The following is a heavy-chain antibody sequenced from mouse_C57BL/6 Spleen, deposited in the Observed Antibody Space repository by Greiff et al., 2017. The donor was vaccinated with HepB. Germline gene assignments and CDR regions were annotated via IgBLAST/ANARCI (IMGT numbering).Heavy chain of an antibody. CDR3: AREKGIYYDYDGLAY. D-gene: IGHD2-4*01. Sequence: QVQLQQSGAELMKPGASVKLSCKATGYTFTGYWIEWVKQRPGHGLEWIGEILPGSGSTNYNEKFKGKATITADTSSNTAYMQLSSLTTNDSAIYYCAREKGIYYDYDGLAYWGQGTLVTVSA. V-gene: IGHV1-9*01. CDR1: GYTFTGYW. CDR2: ILPGSGST. J-gene: IGHJ3*01.